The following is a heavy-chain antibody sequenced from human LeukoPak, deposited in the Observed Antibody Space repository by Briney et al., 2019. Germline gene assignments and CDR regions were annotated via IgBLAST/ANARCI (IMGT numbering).Heavy chain of an antibody. CDR3: VRSIDA. Sequence: QTGGSLRLSCAASGFTLTSYWMNWVRQAPGKGLEWVGNIKPDGSQTYYVDSVKGRFTISRDNAKNSVSLQLNSLRAEDTAVYFCVRSIDAWGQGTLVTVSS. CDR1: GFTLTSYW. V-gene: IGHV3-7*03. D-gene: IGHD3-3*01. CDR2: IKPDGSQT. J-gene: IGHJ5*02.